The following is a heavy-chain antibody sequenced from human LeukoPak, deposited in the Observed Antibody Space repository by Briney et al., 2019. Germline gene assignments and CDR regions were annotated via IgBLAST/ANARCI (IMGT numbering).Heavy chain of an antibody. D-gene: IGHD1-26*01. Sequence: ASVKVSCKASGYTFTGYYMHWVRQAPGQGLEWMGWINPNSGGTNYAQKSQGRVTMTRDTSISTAYMELGRLRSDDTAVYYCARGEWELLGEFDPWGQGTLVTVSS. CDR2: INPNSGGT. CDR1: GYTFTGYY. CDR3: ARGEWELLGEFDP. J-gene: IGHJ5*02. V-gene: IGHV1-2*02.